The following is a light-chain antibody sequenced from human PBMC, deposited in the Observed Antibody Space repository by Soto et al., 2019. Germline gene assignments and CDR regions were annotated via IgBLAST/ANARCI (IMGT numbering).Light chain of an antibody. Sequence: QYVLTQPPSASGTPGQRVTISCSGSSSNIGSNYVYWYQQLPGTAPKLLIYRNNQRPSGVPDRFSGSKSGTSASLAISGLRSEDEDDYYCAAWDDSLSGVIFGGGTKLTVL. V-gene: IGLV1-47*01. CDR1: SSNIGSNY. J-gene: IGLJ2*01. CDR3: AAWDDSLSGVI. CDR2: RNN.